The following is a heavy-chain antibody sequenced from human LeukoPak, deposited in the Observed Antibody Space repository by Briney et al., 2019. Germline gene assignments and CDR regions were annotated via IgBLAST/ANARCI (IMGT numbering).Heavy chain of an antibody. CDR2: IYFTGHS. J-gene: IGHJ4*02. CDR1: GGSMSGSY. CDR3: ARFRLLRGPFDY. V-gene: IGHV4-59*12. D-gene: IGHD2-15*01. Sequence: SETLSLTCTVSGGSMSGSYWSWIRQSPGKGLEWLGYIYFTGHSKSNPSLKSRVSISLDTSKNQFSLKLTSLSAADTAVYYCARFRLLRGPFDYWGQGTPVTVSS.